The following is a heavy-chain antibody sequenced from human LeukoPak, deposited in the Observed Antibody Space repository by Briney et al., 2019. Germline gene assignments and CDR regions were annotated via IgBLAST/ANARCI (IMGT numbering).Heavy chain of an antibody. CDR1: GGSVRRGNYY. D-gene: IGHD3-22*01. J-gene: IGHJ1*01. Sequence: SETLSLTCTVSGGSVRRGNYYWTWIRQPAGSGLEWIGRIYTSGTTDYNPSLRTRVTISVDASRNQFSLNLSSVTAADTAVYYCARTVDSSGFSSFQHWGQGTLVTVSS. CDR2: IYTSGTT. V-gene: IGHV4-61*02. CDR3: ARTVDSSGFSSFQH.